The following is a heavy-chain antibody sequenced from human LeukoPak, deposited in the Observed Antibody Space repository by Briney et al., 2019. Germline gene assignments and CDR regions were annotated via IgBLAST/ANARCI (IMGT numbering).Heavy chain of an antibody. D-gene: IGHD2-2*01. CDR2: INHSGST. Sequence: SETLSLTCAVYGGSFSGYYWSWIRQPPGKGLEWIGEINHSGSTNYNPSLKSRVTISVDTPKNQFSLKLSSVTAADTAVYYCARDFPYQLLPNWFDPWGQGTLVTVSS. CDR1: GGSFSGYY. CDR3: ARDFPYQLLPNWFDP. J-gene: IGHJ5*02. V-gene: IGHV4-34*01.